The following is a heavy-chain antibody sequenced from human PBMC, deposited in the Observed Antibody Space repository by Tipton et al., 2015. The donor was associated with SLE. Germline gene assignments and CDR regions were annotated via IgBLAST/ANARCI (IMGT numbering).Heavy chain of an antibody. CDR3: ARLIAARLPFDY. D-gene: IGHD6-6*01. CDR1: GGSFSGYY. V-gene: IGHV4-34*01. J-gene: IGHJ4*02. CDR2: INHSGST. Sequence: TLSLTCAVYGGSFSGYYWSWIRQPPGKGLEWIGEINHSGSTNYNPSLKSRVTISVDTSKKQFSLNLSSVTAADTAVYYCARLIAARLPFDYWGQGTLVTVS.